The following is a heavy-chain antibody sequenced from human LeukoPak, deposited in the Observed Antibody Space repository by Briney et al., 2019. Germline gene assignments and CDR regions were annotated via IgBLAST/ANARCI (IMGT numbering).Heavy chain of an antibody. V-gene: IGHV4-39*01. CDR3: ARHPRIIDAFDI. Sequence: PSETLSLTCTVSGGSISSSSYYWGWIRQPPGKGLEWIGSIYYSGSTYYNPSLKSRVTISVDTSKNQFSLKLSSVTAADTAVYYCARHPRIIDAFDIWGQGTMVTVSS. J-gene: IGHJ3*02. CDR2: IYYSGST. D-gene: IGHD3-16*01. CDR1: GGSISSSSYY.